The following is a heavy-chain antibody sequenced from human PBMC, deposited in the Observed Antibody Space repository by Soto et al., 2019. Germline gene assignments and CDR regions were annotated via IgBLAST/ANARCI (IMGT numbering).Heavy chain of an antibody. CDR2: INAGNGNT. J-gene: IGHJ4*02. V-gene: IGHV1-3*05. CDR1: GYTFTSYA. Sequence: QVQLVQSGAEEKKPGASVKVSCKASGYTFTSYAMHWVRQAPGKRLEWMGWINAGNGNTKYSQKFQGRVTITRDTSASTDYMELSSLRSEDTAGYYCASESYGGEFDYWGQGTLVTVSS. D-gene: IGHD4-17*01. CDR3: ASESYGGEFDY.